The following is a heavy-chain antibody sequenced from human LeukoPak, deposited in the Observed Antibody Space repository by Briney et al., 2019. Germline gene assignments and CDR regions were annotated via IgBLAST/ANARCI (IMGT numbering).Heavy chain of an antibody. J-gene: IGHJ4*02. Sequence: GGSLRLSCAASGFTFSSYWMHWVRQAPGEGLVWVSRIDSDGSSTIYADSVKGRFTISRDNAKNTLNLQMNSLRAEDTAVYYCAKGMSYYGSGSLDYWGQGTLVTVSS. V-gene: IGHV3-74*01. CDR1: GFTFSSYW. CDR2: IDSDGSST. CDR3: AKGMSYYGSGSLDY. D-gene: IGHD3-10*01.